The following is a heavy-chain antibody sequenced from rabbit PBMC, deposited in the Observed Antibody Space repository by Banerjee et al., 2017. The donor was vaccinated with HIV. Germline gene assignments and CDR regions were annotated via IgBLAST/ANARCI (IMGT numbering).Heavy chain of an antibody. J-gene: IGHJ6*01. CDR3: ARDTGSSFSSYGMDL. D-gene: IGHD8-1*01. CDR2: ISAGVSFTT. V-gene: IGHV1S45*01. Sequence: QEQLEESGRGLVKPGASLTLTCTASGFSFSYSDYMCWVRQPPGKGPEWIACISAGVSFTTYYATWAKGRFTISKTSSTTVSLQMTGLTAADTATYFCARDTGSSFSSYGMDLWGPGTLVTVS. CDR1: GFSFSYSDY.